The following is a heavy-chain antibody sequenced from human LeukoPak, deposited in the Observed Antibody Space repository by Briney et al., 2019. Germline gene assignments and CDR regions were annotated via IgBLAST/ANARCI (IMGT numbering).Heavy chain of an antibody. CDR3: VYYDYYDSSGYPGAPDY. V-gene: IGHV3-23*01. Sequence: GGSLRLSCAASGFTFSSYAMSWVRQAPGKGLEWVSAISGSGGSTYYADSVKGRFTISRDNSKNTLYLQMNSLRAEDTAVYYCVYYDYYDSSGYPGAPDYWGQGTLVTVSS. CDR1: GFTFSSYA. CDR2: ISGSGGST. D-gene: IGHD3-22*01. J-gene: IGHJ4*02.